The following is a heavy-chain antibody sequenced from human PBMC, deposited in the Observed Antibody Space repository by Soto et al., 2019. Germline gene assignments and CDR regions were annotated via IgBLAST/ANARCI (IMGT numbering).Heavy chain of an antibody. CDR1: GGSISSGGYY. V-gene: IGHV4-31*03. J-gene: IGHJ5*02. D-gene: IGHD3-10*01. CDR2: IYYSGST. CDR3: ASSQRPITMVRGVIITSCNWFDP. Sequence: SETLSLTCTVSGGSISSGGYYWSWIRQHPGKGLEWIGYIYYSGSTYYNPSLKSRVTISVDTSKNQFSLKLSSVTAADTAVYYCASSQRPITMVRGVIITSCNWFDPWGQGTLVTVSS.